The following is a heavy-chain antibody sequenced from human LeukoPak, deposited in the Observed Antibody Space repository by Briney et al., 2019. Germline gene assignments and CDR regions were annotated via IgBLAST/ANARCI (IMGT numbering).Heavy chain of an antibody. CDR2: IYSGGST. V-gene: IGHV3-53*01. Sequence: PGGSLRLSCAASGFTFSSYAMSWVRQAPGKGLEWVSVIYSGGSTYYADSVKGRFTISRDNSKNTLYLQMNSLRAEDTAVYYCARGEDYGDYFDYWGQGTLVTVSS. CDR1: GFTFSSYA. D-gene: IGHD4-17*01. J-gene: IGHJ4*02. CDR3: ARGEDYGDYFDY.